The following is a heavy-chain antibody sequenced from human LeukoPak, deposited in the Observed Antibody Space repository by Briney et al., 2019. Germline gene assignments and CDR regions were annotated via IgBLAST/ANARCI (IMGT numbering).Heavy chain of an antibody. CDR1: GFTFGDSE. J-gene: IGHJ4*02. V-gene: IGHV3-49*04. D-gene: IGHD2-2*01. CDR3: TRNGVSLYCYSTSCYLDY. CDR2: IRSKAYGGSA. Sequence: GGSLRLSCTGSGFTFGDSEMSWVRQAPGKGLGWVGFIRSKAYGGSAESAASVKGRFTISRDDSKSIAYLQMSSLKTEDTAVYYCTRNGVSLYCYSTSCYLDYWGRGTLVTVSS.